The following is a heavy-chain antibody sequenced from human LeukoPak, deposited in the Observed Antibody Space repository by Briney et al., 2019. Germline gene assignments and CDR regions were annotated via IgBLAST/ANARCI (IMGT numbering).Heavy chain of an antibody. CDR1: GFTFSSYA. CDR3: ARDGFDY. J-gene: IGHJ4*02. Sequence: GGSLRLSCAASGFTFSSYAMHWVRQAPGKGLEWVAVISYDGSNKYYADSVKGRFTISRDNSKNTLYLQTNSLRAEDTAVYYCARDGFDYWGQGTLVTVSS. V-gene: IGHV3-30-3*01. CDR2: ISYDGSNK.